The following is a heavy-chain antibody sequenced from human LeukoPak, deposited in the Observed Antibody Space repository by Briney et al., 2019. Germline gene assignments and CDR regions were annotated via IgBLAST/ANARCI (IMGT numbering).Heavy chain of an antibody. CDR2: VSSDGTT. CDR1: GGSISSSSYY. Sequence: SETLSLTCTVSGGSISSSSYYWGWIRQPPGKGLEWIGYVSSDGTTNYNPSLRSRLIMSVDTAKNDISLNLTSVTAADTAIYYCARLDCLIEGCYNHWGRGTLVTVSS. CDR3: ARLDCLIEGCYNH. D-gene: IGHD2-15*01. J-gene: IGHJ4*02. V-gene: IGHV4-39*02.